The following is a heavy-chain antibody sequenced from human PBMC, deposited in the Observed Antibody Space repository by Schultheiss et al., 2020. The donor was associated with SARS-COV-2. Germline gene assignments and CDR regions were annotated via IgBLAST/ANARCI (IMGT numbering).Heavy chain of an antibody. Sequence: GGSLRLSCAASGFTFSSYWMHWVRQAPGKGLVWVSRINSDGSSTSYADSVKGRFTISRDNSKNTLYLQMSSLRAEDTAVYYCMKEGGGLYDFWSGYPTYYFDYWGQGTLVTVSS. J-gene: IGHJ4*02. V-gene: IGHV3-74*01. D-gene: IGHD3-3*01. CDR1: GFTFSSYW. CDR2: INSDGSST. CDR3: MKEGGGLYDFWSGYPTYYFDY.